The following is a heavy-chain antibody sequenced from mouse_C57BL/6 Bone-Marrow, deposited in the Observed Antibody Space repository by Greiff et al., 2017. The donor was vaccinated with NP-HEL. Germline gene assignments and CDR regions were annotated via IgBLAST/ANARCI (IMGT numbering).Heavy chain of an antibody. CDR3: ARDGGNYELDYAMDY. D-gene: IGHD2-1*01. CDR1: GYAFSSYW. V-gene: IGHV1-80*01. CDR2: IYPGDGDT. Sequence: QVQLKESGAELVKPGASVKISCKASGYAFSSYWMNWVKQRPGKGLEWIGQIYPGDGDTNYNGKFKGKATLTADKSSSTAYMQLSSLTSEDSAVYFCARDGGNYELDYAMDYWGQGTSVTVSS. J-gene: IGHJ4*01.